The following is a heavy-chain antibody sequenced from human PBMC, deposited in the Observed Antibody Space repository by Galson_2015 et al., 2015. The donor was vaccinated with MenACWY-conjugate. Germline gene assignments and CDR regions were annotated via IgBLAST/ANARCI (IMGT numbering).Heavy chain of an antibody. CDR3: AKIRSAVYSSSWYYYYGMDV. Sequence: SLRLSCAASGFTFSRYAMHWVRQAPGKGLEWVAIIWYDGSQTYYGDSVRGRFTISRDNSKNTLYLQMNSLRAEDTAVYYCAKIRSAVYSSSWYYYYGMDVWGQGTTVTVSS. J-gene: IGHJ6*02. V-gene: IGHV3-30*02. CDR2: IWYDGSQT. CDR1: GFTFSRYA. D-gene: IGHD6-13*01.